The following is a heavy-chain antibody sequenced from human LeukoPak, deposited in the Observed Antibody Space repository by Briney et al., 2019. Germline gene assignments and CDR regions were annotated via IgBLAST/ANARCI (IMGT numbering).Heavy chain of an antibody. CDR3: ARALNRYGSGSSYGY. Sequence: ASVKVSCKASGYTFTSYGISWVRQAPGQGLEWMGWISAYNGNTNYAQKLQGRVTMTTDTSTSTAYMELRSLRSDDTAVYYCARALNRYGSGSSYGYWGQGTLVTVSS. J-gene: IGHJ4*02. V-gene: IGHV1-18*01. D-gene: IGHD3-10*01. CDR2: ISAYNGNT. CDR1: GYTFTSYG.